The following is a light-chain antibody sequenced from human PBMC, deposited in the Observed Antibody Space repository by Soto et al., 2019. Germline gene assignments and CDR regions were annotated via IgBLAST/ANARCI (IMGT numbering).Light chain of an antibody. J-gene: IGKJ5*01. V-gene: IGKV3-11*01. CDR3: QQRSDWPLT. CDR1: QSVSSSY. Sequence: IMLTQSPGTLSLTQGERATLSCRASQSVSSSYLAWYQQKPGQAPRLLIYDVSNRASGIPARFNGSGSETDFTLTISSLEPEDFAVYYCQQRSDWPLTFGQGTRLEI. CDR2: DVS.